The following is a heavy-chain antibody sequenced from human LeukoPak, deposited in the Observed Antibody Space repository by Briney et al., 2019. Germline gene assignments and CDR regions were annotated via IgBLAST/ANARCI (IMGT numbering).Heavy chain of an antibody. CDR1: GFTFSSYG. CDR3: ARDVSGGSSEFDP. Sequence: QPGGSLRLSCAASGFTFSSYGMHWVRQAPGKGLEWVAFIRYDGSNKYYADSVKGRFTISRDNSKNTLYLQMNSLRAEDTAVYYCARDVSGGSSEFDPWGQGTLVTVSS. J-gene: IGHJ5*02. V-gene: IGHV3-30*02. CDR2: IRYDGSNK. D-gene: IGHD2-15*01.